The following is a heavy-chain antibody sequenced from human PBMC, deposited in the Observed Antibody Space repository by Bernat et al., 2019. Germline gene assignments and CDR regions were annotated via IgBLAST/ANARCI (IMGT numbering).Heavy chain of an antibody. D-gene: IGHD6-19*01. J-gene: IGHJ4*02. CDR3: ARDPYSTGYFDF. CDR2: ILGGGST. CDR1: GFTVSSYY. Sequence: EVQLVETGGGLIQPGGSLRLSCAASGFTVSSYYMNWVRQAPGKGLEWVSIILGGGSTFYPHSVKGRFTISRDSSRNTLYLQMNSLRAEDTAVYYCARDPYSTGYFDFWGQGILVTVSS. V-gene: IGHV3-53*02.